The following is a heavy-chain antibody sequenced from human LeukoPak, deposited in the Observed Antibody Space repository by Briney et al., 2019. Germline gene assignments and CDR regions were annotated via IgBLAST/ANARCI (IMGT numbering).Heavy chain of an antibody. CDR2: ISSSSSYI. J-gene: IGHJ6*02. V-gene: IGHV3-21*01. CDR3: ARDGYSEVAVAGTRNTERTSYYYGMDV. Sequence: GGSLRLSCAASGFTFSSYAMSWVRQAPGKGLEWVSSISSSSSYIYYADSVKGRFTISRDNAKNSLYLQMNSLRAEDTAVYYCARDGYSEVAVAGTRNTERTSYYYGMDVWGQGTTVTVSS. CDR1: GFTFSSYA. D-gene: IGHD6-19*01.